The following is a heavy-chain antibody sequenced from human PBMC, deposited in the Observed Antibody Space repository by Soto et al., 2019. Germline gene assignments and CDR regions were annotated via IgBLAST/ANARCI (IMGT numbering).Heavy chain of an antibody. CDR3: AKSGSSGWYGWFDP. V-gene: IGHV2-5*01. CDR1: GFSLRTSGVG. CDR2: IYWNDDK. D-gene: IGHD6-19*01. Sequence: SGPTLVNPTHTLTLTCIFSGFSLRTSGVGVGWIRQPPGKALEWLGFIYWNDDKRYSPSLKSRLTITKDTSKNQVVLTTTNMDPVDTATYYCAKSGSSGWYGWFDPWGQGTLVTVS. J-gene: IGHJ5*02.